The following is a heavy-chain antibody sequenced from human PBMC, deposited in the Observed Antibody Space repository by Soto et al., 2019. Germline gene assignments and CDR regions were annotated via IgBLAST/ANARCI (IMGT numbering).Heavy chain of an antibody. CDR3: ASYSSSWYTRPFDY. D-gene: IGHD6-13*01. CDR2: ISSSGNTI. Sequence: GGSLRLSCAASGFTFSDYYMSWIRQAPGKGLEWVSYISSSGNTINYADSVKGRFTISRDNAENSLYLQMNSLRAEDTAVYYCASYSSSWYTRPFDYWGQGTLVTVSS. CDR1: GFTFSDYY. J-gene: IGHJ4*02. V-gene: IGHV3-11*01.